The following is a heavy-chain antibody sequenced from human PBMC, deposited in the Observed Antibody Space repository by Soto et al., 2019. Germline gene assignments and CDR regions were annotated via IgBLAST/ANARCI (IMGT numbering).Heavy chain of an antibody. CDR1: GFSFSTYS. CDR3: AREETAWPLAYGLDV. V-gene: IGHV3-21*01. Sequence: PGGSLSLSCEASGFSFSTYSMHWVRPAPGKGLEWVSSIGRRSDIYYADSVKGRFTISRDNAKNSVSLQMNSLRDEDTAVYYCAREETAWPLAYGLDVWGQGTTVTVSS. D-gene: IGHD2-21*02. CDR2: IGRRSDI. J-gene: IGHJ6*02.